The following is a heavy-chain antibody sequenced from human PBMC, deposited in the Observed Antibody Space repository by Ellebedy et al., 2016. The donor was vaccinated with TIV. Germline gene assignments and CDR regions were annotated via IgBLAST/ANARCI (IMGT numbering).Heavy chain of an antibody. J-gene: IGHJ4*02. V-gene: IGHV3-53*01. CDR1: GFTVSSNY. CDR2: IYSGGST. D-gene: IGHD4-17*01. Sequence: GESLKISCAASGFTVSSNYMSWVRQTPGKGLEWVSVIYSGGSTYYADSVKGRFTISRDNSKNTLYLQMNSLRAEDTAVYYCARETRHDYGDYGTFDYWGQGTLVTVSS. CDR3: ARETRHDYGDYGTFDY.